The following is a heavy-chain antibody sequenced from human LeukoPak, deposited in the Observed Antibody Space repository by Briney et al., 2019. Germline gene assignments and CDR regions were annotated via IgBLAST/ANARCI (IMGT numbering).Heavy chain of an antibody. Sequence: SETLSLTCTVSGGSISSYYWSWIRQPPGKGLEWIGYISYSESTNYNPSLKSRVTISLDTSKNQFSLKLSSVTAADTAVYYCAREEAWVIDNWGRGTLVTVSS. J-gene: IGHJ4*02. V-gene: IGHV4-59*01. CDR1: GGSISSYY. CDR3: AREEAWVIDN. D-gene: IGHD4-23*01. CDR2: ISYSEST.